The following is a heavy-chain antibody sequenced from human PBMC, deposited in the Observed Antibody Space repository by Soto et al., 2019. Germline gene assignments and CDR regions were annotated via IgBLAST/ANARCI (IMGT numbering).Heavy chain of an antibody. CDR2: ISSSRSTI. CDR3: ARDRSYYYDSRGYHDAFDI. D-gene: IGHD3-22*01. V-gene: IGHV3-48*02. CDR1: GFTFSIYA. J-gene: IGHJ3*02. Sequence: GGSLRLSCAASGFTFSIYAMSWVRQAPGKGLEWVSYISSSRSTIYYADSVKGRFTISRDNAKNSLYLQMNSLRDEDTAVYYCARDRSYYYDSRGYHDAFDIWGQGTMVTVSS.